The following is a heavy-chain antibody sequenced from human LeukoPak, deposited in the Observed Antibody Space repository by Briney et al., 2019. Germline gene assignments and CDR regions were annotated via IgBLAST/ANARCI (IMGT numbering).Heavy chain of an antibody. D-gene: IGHD2-2*01. V-gene: IGHV4-61*10. CDR1: GGSISSSSYY. Sequence: NPSETLSLTCTVSGGSISSSSYYWSWIRQPAGKGLEWIGEINHSGSTNYNPSLKSRVTISVDTSKNQFSLKLSSVTAADTAVYYCARVYCSSTSCYAPFDYWGQGTLVTVSS. CDR2: INHSGST. CDR3: ARVYCSSTSCYAPFDY. J-gene: IGHJ4*02.